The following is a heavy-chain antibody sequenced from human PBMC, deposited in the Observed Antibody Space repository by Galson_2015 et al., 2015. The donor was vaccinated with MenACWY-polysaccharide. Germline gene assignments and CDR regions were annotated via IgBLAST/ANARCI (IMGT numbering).Heavy chain of an antibody. J-gene: IGHJ4*02. D-gene: IGHD1-26*01. CDR2: IFHSGTT. CDR1: DYSIRSGYF. V-gene: IGHV4-38-2*01. CDR3: ARVEKYSGSFYILY. Sequence: ETLSLTCAVSDYSIRSGYFWGWLRQPPGKGLEWIASIFHSGTTYYNPSLKSRVTISVDTSKNQFSVKLSSVTAADTAVYYCARVEKYSGSFYILYWGQGTLVTVSS.